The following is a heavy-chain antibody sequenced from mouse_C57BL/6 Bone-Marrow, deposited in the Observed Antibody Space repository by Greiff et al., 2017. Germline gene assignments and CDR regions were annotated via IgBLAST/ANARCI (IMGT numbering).Heavy chain of an antibody. CDR2: ISSGSSTI. D-gene: IGHD1-1*01. V-gene: IGHV5-17*01. CDR1: GFTFSDYG. CDR3: ARPDYYGSSYGFAY. Sequence: VKLVASGGGLVKPGGSLKLSCAASGFTFSDYGLHWVRPAPEKGLEWVAYISSGSSTIYYADTVKGRFPISRDNAKNTLFLQMTSLRSEDTAMYYCARPDYYGSSYGFAYWGQGTLVTVSA. J-gene: IGHJ3*01.